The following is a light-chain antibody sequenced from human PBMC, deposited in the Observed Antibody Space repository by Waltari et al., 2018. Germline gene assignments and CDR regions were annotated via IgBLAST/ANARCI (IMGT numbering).Light chain of an antibody. J-gene: IGKJ4*01. Sequence: EIVLTQSPATLSLSPGERATLPCRASQSVDMYLPWYQQRPGQAPRLLIYDTSNRATDIPARFSGSGSGTDFSLTISSLEPEDFAVYYCQQRRNWPLTFGGGTKVEIK. CDR3: QQRRNWPLT. CDR2: DTS. CDR1: QSVDMY. V-gene: IGKV3-11*01.